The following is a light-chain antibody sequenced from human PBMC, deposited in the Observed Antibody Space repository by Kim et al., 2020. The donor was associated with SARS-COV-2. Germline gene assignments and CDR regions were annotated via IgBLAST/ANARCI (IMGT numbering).Light chain of an antibody. J-gene: IGLJ3*02. V-gene: IGLV3-25*03. CDR1: ALPNQY. Sequence: PGQTARITCSGDALPNQYAYWFQQKPGQAPVLVIYEDTERPSGIPERFSGSTSGTTVTLTMSGVQAEDEADYYCQSSDSSDTFWVFGGGTQLTVL. CDR3: QSSDSSDTFWV. CDR2: EDT.